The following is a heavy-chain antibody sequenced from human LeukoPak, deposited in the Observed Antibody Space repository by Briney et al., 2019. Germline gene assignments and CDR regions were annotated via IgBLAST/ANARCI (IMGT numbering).Heavy chain of an antibody. CDR1: GGSISSGGYY. J-gene: IGHJ4*02. CDR3: ARDMRTGTDY. Sequence: SETLSLTCTVSGGSISSGGYYWSWIRQHPGKGLEWIGYIYYSGSTYYNPSLKSRVTISVDTSKNQFSLKLSSVTAADTAVYYCARDMRTGTDYWGQGTLVTVSS. CDR2: IYYSGST. V-gene: IGHV4-31*03. D-gene: IGHD1-1*01.